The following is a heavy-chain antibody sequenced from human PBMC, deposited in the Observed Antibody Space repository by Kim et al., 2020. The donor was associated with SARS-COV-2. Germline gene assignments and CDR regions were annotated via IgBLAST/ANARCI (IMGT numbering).Heavy chain of an antibody. CDR2: IWYDGSNK. J-gene: IGHJ4*02. D-gene: IGHD3-22*01. CDR3: ARAHYYDSSGYYAGFDY. CDR1: GFTFSSYG. V-gene: IGHV3-33*01. Sequence: GGSLRLSCAASGFTFSSYGMHWVRQAPGKGLEWVAVIWYDGSNKYYADSVKGRFTISRDNSKNTLYLQMNSLRAEDTAVYYCARAHYYDSSGYYAGFDYWGQGTLVTVSS.